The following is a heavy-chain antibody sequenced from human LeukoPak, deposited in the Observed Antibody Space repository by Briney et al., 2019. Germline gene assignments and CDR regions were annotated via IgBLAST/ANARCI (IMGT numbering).Heavy chain of an antibody. J-gene: IGHJ4*02. CDR2: IYISGIT. CDR1: GFSISTND. Sequence: PGGSLRLSCTASGFSISTNDMNWVRQAPGKGLEWVSLIYISGITKYADSVQGRLTISRDTSTLYLQMNSLRAEDTAVYYCAKRSPPYWGQGTLVTVSS. V-gene: IGHV3-66*04. D-gene: IGHD3-10*01. CDR3: AKRSPPY.